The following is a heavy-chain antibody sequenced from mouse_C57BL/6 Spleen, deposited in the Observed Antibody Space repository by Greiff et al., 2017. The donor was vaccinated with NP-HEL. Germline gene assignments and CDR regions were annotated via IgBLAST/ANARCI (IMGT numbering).Heavy chain of an antibody. J-gene: IGHJ3*01. CDR1: GFTFSSYA. CDR2: ISDGGSYT. V-gene: IGHV5-4*03. D-gene: IGHD2-1*01. CDR3: ARVYYGNYGFAY. Sequence: EVKLMESGGGLVKPGGSLKLSCAASGFTFSSYAMSWVRQTPEKRLEWVATISDGGSYTYYPDNVKGRFTISRDNAKNNLYLQMSHLKSEDTAMYYCARVYYGNYGFAYWGQGTLVTVSA.